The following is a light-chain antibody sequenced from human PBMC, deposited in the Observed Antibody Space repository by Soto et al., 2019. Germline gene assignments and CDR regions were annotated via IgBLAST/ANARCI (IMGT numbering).Light chain of an antibody. Sequence: DIQMTHSPSTLSSSVGDRVTITCRASQSIGDSLAWYQQKPGKAPKFLIYDVSTLESGVPSRFSGSGSGTEFTLTISSLQPEDFATYYCQQYDSYPLTFGGGTKVDIK. V-gene: IGKV1-5*01. CDR2: DVS. J-gene: IGKJ4*01. CDR1: QSIGDS. CDR3: QQYDSYPLT.